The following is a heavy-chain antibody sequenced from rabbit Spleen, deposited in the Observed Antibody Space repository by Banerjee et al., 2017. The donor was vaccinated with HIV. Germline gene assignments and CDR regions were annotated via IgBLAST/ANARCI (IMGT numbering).Heavy chain of an antibody. CDR1: GFDFSSYG. CDR3: VREVAAKFKL. J-gene: IGHJ4*01. Sequence: QEQLEESGGGLVKPEGSLTLTCKASGFDFSSYGVSWVRQAPGKGLVWIGYIDPVFGITYYANWVNGRYTSPSHNAQNTLFLQLNSLTAAYTATYFCVREVAAKFKLWGQGTLVTVS. D-gene: IGHD4-1*01. CDR2: IDPVFGIT. V-gene: IGHV1S47*01.